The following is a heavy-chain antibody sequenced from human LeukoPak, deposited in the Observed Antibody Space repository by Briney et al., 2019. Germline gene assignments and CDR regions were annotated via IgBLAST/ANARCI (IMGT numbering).Heavy chain of an antibody. J-gene: IGHJ4*02. CDR1: GFTFSSYE. CDR2: ISSSGSTI. CDR3: AREGKDGDYVLDY. Sequence: GGSLRLSCAASGFTFSSYEMNWVRQAPGKGLEWVSYISSSGSTIYYADSVRGRFTISRDNAKNSLYLQMNSLRAEDTAVYYCAREGKDGDYVLDYWGQGTLVTVSS. D-gene: IGHD4-17*01. V-gene: IGHV3-48*03.